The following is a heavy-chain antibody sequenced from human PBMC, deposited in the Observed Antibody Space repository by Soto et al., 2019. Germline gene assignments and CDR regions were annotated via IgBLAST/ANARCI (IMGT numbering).Heavy chain of an antibody. CDR3: ARDRGPSSGYYPYWFDP. V-gene: IGHV1-69*13. Sequence: ASVKVSCKASGGTLSDYAFSWVRQAPGQGLEWMGGIIPIFGTANYAQKFQARVTITADESTSTAYMELSSLRSEDTAVYYCARDRGPSSGYYPYWFDPWGQGTLVTVSS. D-gene: IGHD3-22*01. CDR2: IIPIFGTA. J-gene: IGHJ5*02. CDR1: GGTLSDYA.